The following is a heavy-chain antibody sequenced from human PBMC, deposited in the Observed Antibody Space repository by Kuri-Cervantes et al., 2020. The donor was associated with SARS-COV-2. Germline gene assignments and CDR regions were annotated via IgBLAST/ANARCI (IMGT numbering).Heavy chain of an antibody. CDR1: GGTFSSYA. D-gene: IGHD5-18*01. J-gene: IGHJ4*02. V-gene: IGHV1-69*13. CDR2: IIPIFGTA. Sequence: SVKVSCKASGGTFSSYAISWVRQAPGQGLEWMGGIIPIFGTANYAQKFQGRVTITADESTSTAYMELSSLRSEDTVVYYCATPERGYSYGGYFDYWGQGTLVTVSS. CDR3: ATPERGYSYGGYFDY.